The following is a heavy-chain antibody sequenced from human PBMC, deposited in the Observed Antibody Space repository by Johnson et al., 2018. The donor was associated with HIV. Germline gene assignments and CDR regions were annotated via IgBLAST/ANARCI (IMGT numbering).Heavy chain of an antibody. CDR3: ASDPSGVIVAPSDAFDI. V-gene: IGHV3-23*01. Sequence: EVQVLESGGGLVQPGGSLRLSCAASGFTFSSYAMSWVRQAPGKGLEWVSAITGSGGSTYYADSVKGRFTISRDNSKNTLYLQMNSLRAEDTAVYYCASDPSGVIVAPSDAFDIWGQGTMVTVSS. J-gene: IGHJ3*02. D-gene: IGHD3-22*01. CDR2: ITGSGGST. CDR1: GFTFSSYA.